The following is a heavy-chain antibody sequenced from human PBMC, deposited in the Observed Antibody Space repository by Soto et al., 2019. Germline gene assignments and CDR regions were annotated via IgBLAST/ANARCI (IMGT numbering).Heavy chain of an antibody. CDR1: GFTFSSYG. J-gene: IGHJ4*02. CDR2: ISYDGSNK. Sequence: GGSLRLSCAASGFTFSSYGMHWVRQAPGKGLEWVAVISYDGSNKYYADSVKGRFTISRDNTKNTLYLQMNSLRAEDTAVYYCAKVPSAIVVLPAASGDYYWGQGTLVTVSS. D-gene: IGHD2-2*01. V-gene: IGHV3-30*18. CDR3: AKVPSAIVVLPAASGDYY.